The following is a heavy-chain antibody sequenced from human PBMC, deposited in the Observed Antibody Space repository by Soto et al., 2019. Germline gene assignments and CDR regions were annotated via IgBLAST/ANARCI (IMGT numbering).Heavy chain of an antibody. J-gene: IGHJ6*02. CDR3: ANSRRAAPSWYYYGMDV. V-gene: IGHV3-30*18. CDR2: ISYDGSNK. Sequence: WWSLRLSCSASVFTFSSYGMHWVRQAPGKGLEWVAVISYDGSNKYYADSVKGRFTISRDNSKNTLYLQMNSLRAEDTAVYYCANSRRAAPSWYYYGMDVWGQGTTVHRLL. D-gene: IGHD6-6*01. CDR1: VFTFSSYG.